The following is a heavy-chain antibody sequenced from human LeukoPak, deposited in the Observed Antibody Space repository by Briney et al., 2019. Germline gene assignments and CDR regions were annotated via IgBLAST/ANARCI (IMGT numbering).Heavy chain of an antibody. D-gene: IGHD3-22*01. CDR2: ISYDGSNK. V-gene: IGHV3-30*18. J-gene: IGHJ4*02. CDR1: GFTFSSYG. Sequence: PGGSLRLSCAASGFTFSSYGMHWVCQAPGKGLEWVAVISYDGSNKYYADSVKGRFTISRDNSKNTLYLQMNSLRAEDTAVYYCAKGSYYYDSSGYYAGWGQGTLVTVSS. CDR3: AKGSYYYDSSGYYAG.